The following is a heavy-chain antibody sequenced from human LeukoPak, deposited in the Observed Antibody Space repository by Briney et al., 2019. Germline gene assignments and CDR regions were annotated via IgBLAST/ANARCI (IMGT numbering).Heavy chain of an antibody. V-gene: IGHV4-39*01. D-gene: IGHD6-19*01. CDR2: IYYSGST. CDR3: ARNVGWYSHDS. Sequence: KPSETLSLTCTVSGGSISSYYWGWIRQPPGKGLEWIGSIYYSGSTYYNPSLKSRVTISVDTSKNQFSLKLSSVTAADTAVYYCARNVGWYSHDSWGQGTLVTVSS. CDR1: GGSISSYY. J-gene: IGHJ4*02.